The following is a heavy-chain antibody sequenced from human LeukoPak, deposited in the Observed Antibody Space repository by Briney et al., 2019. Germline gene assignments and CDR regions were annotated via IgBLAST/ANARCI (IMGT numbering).Heavy chain of an antibody. J-gene: IGHJ4*02. CDR2: IYYSGST. V-gene: IGHV4-59*08. Sequence: SETLSLTCAVYGGSFSGYYWSWIRQPPGKGLEWIGYIYYSGSTNYNPSLKSRVTISVDTSKNQFSLKLSSVTAADTAVYYCARHGWGSHAGGLDYWGQGTLVTVSS. D-gene: IGHD3-10*01. CDR1: GGSFSGYY. CDR3: ARHGWGSHAGGLDY.